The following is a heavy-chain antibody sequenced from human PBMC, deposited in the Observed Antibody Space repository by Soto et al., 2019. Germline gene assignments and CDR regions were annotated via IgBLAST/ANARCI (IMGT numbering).Heavy chain of an antibody. CDR3: VKVKYYD. D-gene: IGHD3-22*01. J-gene: IGHJ4*01. V-gene: IGHV3-23*01. CDR1: GFTLSNYG. Sequence: EVQRLESGGGLVQPGGSLRLSCAASGFTLSNYGKTWVRQAPGKGLEWVSGISGSDGSTYYADSVKGRFTISRDSSKNTLYLQMNSLRAEDTAVYYCVKVKYYDWGQGTLVTVSS. CDR2: ISGSDGST.